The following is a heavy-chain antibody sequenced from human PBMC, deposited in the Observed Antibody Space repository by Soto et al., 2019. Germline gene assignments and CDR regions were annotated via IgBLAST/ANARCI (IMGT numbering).Heavy chain of an antibody. CDR1: GYTFTSYG. D-gene: IGHD3-3*01. CDR3: ARDRRITIFGVVIGDAFDI. CDR2: ISAYNGNT. V-gene: IGHV1-18*01. Sequence: GASVKVSCKASGYTFTSYGISWVRQAPGQGLEWMGWISAYNGNTNYAQKPQGRVTMTTDTSTSTAYMELRSLRSDDTAVYYCARDRRITIFGVVIGDAFDIWGQGTLVTVSS. J-gene: IGHJ3*02.